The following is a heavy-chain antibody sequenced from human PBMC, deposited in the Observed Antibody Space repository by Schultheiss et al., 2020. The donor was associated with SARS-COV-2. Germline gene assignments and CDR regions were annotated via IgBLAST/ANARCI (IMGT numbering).Heavy chain of an antibody. J-gene: IGHJ6*02. CDR3: ARAEYCSSTSCYLGLLGMDV. CDR2: ISSSSSYI. Sequence: GGSLRLSCAASGFTFSDYYINWVRQAPGKGLEWVSSISSSSSYIYYADSVKGRFTISRDNAKNSLYLQMNSLRAEDTAVYYCARAEYCSSTSCYLGLLGMDVWGQGTTVTVSS. V-gene: IGHV3-21*01. CDR1: GFTFSDYY. D-gene: IGHD2-2*01.